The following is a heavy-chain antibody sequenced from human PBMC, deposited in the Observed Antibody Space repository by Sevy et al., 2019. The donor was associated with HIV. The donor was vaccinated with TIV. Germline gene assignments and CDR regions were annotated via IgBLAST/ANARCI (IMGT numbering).Heavy chain of an antibody. Sequence: GGSLRLSCAASGFSFSNYWMSWVRQAPGKGLEWVANIKQDMSEKYYADSVKGRFTISRDNARNSLYLQMESLRAEDTAVYYCARAQQVTMLVVIGGLYFDFWGQGTLVTVSS. J-gene: IGHJ4*02. CDR2: IKQDMSEK. CDR3: ARAQQVTMLVVIGGLYFDF. D-gene: IGHD3-22*01. CDR1: GFSFSNYW. V-gene: IGHV3-7*01.